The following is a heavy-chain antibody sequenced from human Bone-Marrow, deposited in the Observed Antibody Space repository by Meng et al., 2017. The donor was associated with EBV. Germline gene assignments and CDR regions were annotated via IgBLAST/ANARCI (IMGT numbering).Heavy chain of an antibody. D-gene: IGHD2-15*01. J-gene: IGHJ5*02. Sequence: GQVQEQCARWVRLSRTVCLTCAVSGGSISTRNYWIWVRKPPGKGLEWIGEIYHSGSTSYNPSLKSRVNILVDKSKNQFSLKLTSVNAADTAVYYCTRTSCSGDNCYALDTWGQGTLVTVS. V-gene: IGHV4-4*02. CDR1: GGSISTRNY. CDR2: IYHSGST. CDR3: TRTSCSGDNCYALDT.